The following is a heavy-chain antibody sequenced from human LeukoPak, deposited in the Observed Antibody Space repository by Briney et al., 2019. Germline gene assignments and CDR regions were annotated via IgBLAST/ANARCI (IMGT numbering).Heavy chain of an antibody. CDR2: ISGSGGST. V-gene: IGHV3-23*01. CDR3: AKATVTSITIFDY. CDR1: GFTFSSNA. Sequence: PGGSLRLSCAASGFTFSSNAMSWVRQAPGKGLEWVSVISGSGGSTYYADSVKGRFTISRDNSKNTLYLQMNSLRAEDTAVYYCAKATVTSITIFDYWGQGTLVTVSS. D-gene: IGHD4-17*01. J-gene: IGHJ4*02.